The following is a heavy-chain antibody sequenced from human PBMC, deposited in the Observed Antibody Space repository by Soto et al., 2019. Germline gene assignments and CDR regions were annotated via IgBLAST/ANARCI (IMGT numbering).Heavy chain of an antibody. V-gene: IGHV1-46*01. Sequence: ASVKVSCKASGYTFTSYYMHWVRQAPGQGLEWMGIINPSGGSTSYAQKFQGRVTMTRDTSTSTVYMELSSLRSEDTAVYYCARDRPGGSGISSSRRFDPWGQGTLVTV. CDR1: GYTFTSYY. CDR2: INPSGGST. CDR3: ARDRPGGSGISSSRRFDP. D-gene: IGHD3-10*01. J-gene: IGHJ5*02.